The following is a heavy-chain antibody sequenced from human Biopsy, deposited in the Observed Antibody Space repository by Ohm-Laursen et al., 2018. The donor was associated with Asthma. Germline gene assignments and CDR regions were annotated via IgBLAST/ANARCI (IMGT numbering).Heavy chain of an antibody. D-gene: IGHD3-9*01. Sequence: ASVKASCQASGYTLINYAIHWVRQAPGHSLGWMGWINTANGKTKYSQKFQGRLTISRDTSTSRAYMNLSSLRSEDTAVYYCARTYFDFLTGQVHDAFAMWGQGTMVTVSS. V-gene: IGHV1-3*04. J-gene: IGHJ3*02. CDR3: ARTYFDFLTGQVHDAFAM. CDR1: GYTLINYA. CDR2: INTANGKT.